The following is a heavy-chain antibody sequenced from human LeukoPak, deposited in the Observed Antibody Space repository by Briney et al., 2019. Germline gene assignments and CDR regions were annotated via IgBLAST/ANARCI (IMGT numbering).Heavy chain of an antibody. CDR3: ARRRVYYYYYGMDV. CDR2: ISSSGSTI. Sequence: PGGSLRLSCAASGFTFSDYYMSWIRQAPGKGLEWVSYISSSGSTIYYADSVEGRFTIPRDNAKNSLYLQMNSLRAEDTAVYYCARRRVYYYYYGMDVWGQGTTVTVSS. CDR1: GFTFSDYY. J-gene: IGHJ6*02. V-gene: IGHV3-11*01. D-gene: IGHD5-24*01.